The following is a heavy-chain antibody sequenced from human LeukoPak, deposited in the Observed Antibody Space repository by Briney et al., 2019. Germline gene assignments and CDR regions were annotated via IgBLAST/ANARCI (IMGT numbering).Heavy chain of an antibody. CDR2: ISGSGGST. Sequence: TGGSLRLSCAASGFTFSSYAMSWVRQAPGKGLEWVSAISGSGGSTYYADSVKGRFTISRDNSKNTLYLQMNRLRAEDTAVYYCAKDLSVWRQWPSRSFDYWGQGTLVTVSS. CDR3: AKDLSVWRQWPSRSFDY. J-gene: IGHJ4*02. CDR1: GFTFSSYA. V-gene: IGHV3-23*01. D-gene: IGHD6-19*01.